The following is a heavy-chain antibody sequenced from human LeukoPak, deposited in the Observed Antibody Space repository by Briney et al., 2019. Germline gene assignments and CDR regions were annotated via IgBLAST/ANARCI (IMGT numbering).Heavy chain of an antibody. Sequence: ASVKVSCKASGYTFTSYDINWVRQATGQGLEWMGWMNPNSGNTGYAQKFQGRVTITRNTSISTAYMELSSLRSEDTAVYYCATSPGIAAAGFTLWGQGTLVTVSS. J-gene: IGHJ4*02. CDR3: ATSPGIAAAGFTL. CDR1: GYTFTSYD. V-gene: IGHV1-8*03. CDR2: MNPNSGNT. D-gene: IGHD6-13*01.